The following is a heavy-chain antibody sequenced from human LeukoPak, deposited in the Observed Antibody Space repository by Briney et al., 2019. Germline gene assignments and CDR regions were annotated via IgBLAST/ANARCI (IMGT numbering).Heavy chain of an antibody. CDR2: IYHSGST. Sequence: SETLSLTCAVSGGSISSGGYSWSWIRQPPGKGLEWIGYIYHSGSTYYNPSLKSRVTISVDRSENQFSLKLSSVTAADTAVYYCARVGYYYDSSGYYTNQYYFDYWGQGTLVTVSS. D-gene: IGHD3-22*01. J-gene: IGHJ4*02. CDR3: ARVGYYYDSSGYYTNQYYFDY. V-gene: IGHV4-30-2*01. CDR1: GGSISSGGYS.